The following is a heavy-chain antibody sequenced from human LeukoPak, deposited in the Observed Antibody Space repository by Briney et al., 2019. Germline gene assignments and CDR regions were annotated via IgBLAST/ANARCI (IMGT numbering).Heavy chain of an antibody. V-gene: IGHV1-2*02. Sequence: ASVKVSCKASGSTFTDYYMHWVRQAPGQGLEWMGWINPNSGDTNYAQKFQGRVSMTGDTSISTAYMELSRLRSDDTAVYYCARTLVVINDAFDIWGQGTMVTVSS. CDR1: GSTFTDYY. D-gene: IGHD3-22*01. CDR2: INPNSGDT. J-gene: IGHJ3*02. CDR3: ARTLVVINDAFDI.